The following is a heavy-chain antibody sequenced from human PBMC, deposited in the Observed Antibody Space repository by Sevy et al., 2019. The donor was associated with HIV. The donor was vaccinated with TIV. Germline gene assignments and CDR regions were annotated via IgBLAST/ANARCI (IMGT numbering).Heavy chain of an antibody. Sequence: GGSLRLSCSASGFTFRSFSMHWVRQAPGKGLEWVAAIWYDGRTKQYADSVKGRFTISRENSKNMLNLEMNSLRAEDTALYFCARDSARVIVPTAGFDSWGRGTVVTVSS. J-gene: IGHJ5*01. CDR3: ARDSARVIVPTAGFDS. CDR2: IWYDGRTK. D-gene: IGHD1-1*01. CDR1: GFTFRSFS. V-gene: IGHV3-33*01.